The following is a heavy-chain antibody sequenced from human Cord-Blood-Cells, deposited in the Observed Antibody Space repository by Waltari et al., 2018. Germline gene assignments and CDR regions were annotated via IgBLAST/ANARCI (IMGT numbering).Heavy chain of an antibody. V-gene: IGHV3-48*03. CDR2: ISSSGSTI. Sequence: EVQLVESGGGLVQPGGSLRLSCAASGFTFSSYEMNWVRQAPGKGLEGVSYISSSGSTIYYADSVKGRFTISRDNAKNSLYLQMNSLRAEDTAVYYCASQKYYFDYWGQGTLVTVSS. J-gene: IGHJ4*02. CDR3: ASQKYYFDY. CDR1: GFTFSSYE.